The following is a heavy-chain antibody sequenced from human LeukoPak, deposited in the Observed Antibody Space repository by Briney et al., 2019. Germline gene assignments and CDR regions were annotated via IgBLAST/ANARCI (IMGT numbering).Heavy chain of an antibody. CDR3: AKDDYYDTSGYRD. CDR2: ISSSSSYI. Sequence: GGSLRLSCAASGFTFSSYSMNWVRQAPGKGLEWVSSISSSSSYIYYADSVKGRFTISRDNSKNTLYLQMNSLRAEDTAVYYCAKDDYYDTSGYRDWGQGTLVTVSS. D-gene: IGHD3-22*01. J-gene: IGHJ4*02. V-gene: IGHV3-21*01. CDR1: GFTFSSYS.